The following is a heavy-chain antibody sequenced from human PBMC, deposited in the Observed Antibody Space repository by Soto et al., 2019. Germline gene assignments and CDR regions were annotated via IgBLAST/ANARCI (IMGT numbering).Heavy chain of an antibody. Sequence: SETLSLTCTVSGGSISSSSYYWGWIRQPPGKGLEWIGSIYYSGSTYYNPSLKSRVTISVDTSKNQFSLKLSSVTAADTAVYYCARQGYCSGGSCYDLDYWGQGTLVTVS. CDR3: ARQGYCSGGSCYDLDY. CDR1: GGSISSSSYY. J-gene: IGHJ4*02. D-gene: IGHD2-15*01. V-gene: IGHV4-39*01. CDR2: IYYSGST.